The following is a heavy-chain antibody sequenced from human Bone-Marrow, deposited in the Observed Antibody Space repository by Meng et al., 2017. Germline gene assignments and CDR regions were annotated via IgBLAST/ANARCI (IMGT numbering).Heavy chain of an antibody. Sequence: SQTLSLTCAVYGGSFSVYYWSWIRQPPGKGLEWIGEINHSGSTNYNPSLKSRVTISVDTSNNKFSLKLSSVTAADTAVYYCARGRGIGSGSYREMYYYYGMDVWGQGTTVTVYS. CDR2: INHSGST. CDR1: GGSFSVYY. CDR3: ARGRGIGSGSYREMYYYYGMDV. D-gene: IGHD3-10*01. J-gene: IGHJ6*01. V-gene: IGHV4-34*01.